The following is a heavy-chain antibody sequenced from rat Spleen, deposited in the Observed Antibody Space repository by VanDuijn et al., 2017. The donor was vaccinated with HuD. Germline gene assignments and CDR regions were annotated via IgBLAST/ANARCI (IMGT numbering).Heavy chain of an antibody. D-gene: IGHD1-9*01. J-gene: IGHJ2*01. CDR3: TRGTYYRH. V-gene: IGHV5-46*01. Sequence: EVQLVESGGDLVQPGRSMKLSCAASGFTFSSFPMAWVRQAPTKGLEWVATISTRGGSTYYRDSVKGRFTASREDAKNTQFLQMESLRSEDTATYYCTRGTYYRHWGQGVMVTVSS. CDR1: GFTFSSFP. CDR2: ISTRGGST.